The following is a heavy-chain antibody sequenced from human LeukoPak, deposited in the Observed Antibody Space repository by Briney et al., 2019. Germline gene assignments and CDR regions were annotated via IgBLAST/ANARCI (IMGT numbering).Heavy chain of an antibody. D-gene: IGHD6-19*01. CDR2: INQDGRQK. CDR1: GITFRSFY. V-gene: IGHV3-7*04. Sequence: GGSLRLSCAASGITFRSFYMSWVRQAPGKGLEWVANINQDGRQKNYVDSVKGRFTISRDNAKNSLYLEMNSLRSEDTAVYYCARDQEQLNLWGQGTMVTVSS. CDR3: ARDQEQLNL. J-gene: IGHJ3*01.